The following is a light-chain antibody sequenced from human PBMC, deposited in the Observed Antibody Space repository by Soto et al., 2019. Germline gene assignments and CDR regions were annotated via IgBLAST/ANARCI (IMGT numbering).Light chain of an antibody. J-gene: IGKJ5*01. V-gene: IGKV3-15*01. Sequence: ETVMTQSPATLSVSPGERATLSCRASQSVSNSLAWYQQKPSQAPRLLIYGASTRATGIPARLSGSGTGTEFTLPISSLQSGDLAVYDWQQYNDWPPVTFGQGTRQQI. CDR1: QSVSNS. CDR3: QQYNDWPPVT. CDR2: GAS.